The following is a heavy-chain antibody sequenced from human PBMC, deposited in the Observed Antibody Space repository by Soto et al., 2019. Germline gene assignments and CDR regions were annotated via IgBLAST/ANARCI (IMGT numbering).Heavy chain of an antibody. CDR1: GGSVSNSNYY. V-gene: IGHV4-39*01. CDR3: VSQRTSVLTQAYFDY. Sequence: SETLSLTCTVSGGSVSNSNYYWGWIRQSPGKGLEWIGSVYYRGRSYSKSSAKSRVTISVDTSKNQFPLNLNSVTASDTAVYFCVSQRTSVLTQAYFDYWGPGALVTVSS. D-gene: IGHD2-8*01. J-gene: IGHJ4*02. CDR2: VYYRGRS.